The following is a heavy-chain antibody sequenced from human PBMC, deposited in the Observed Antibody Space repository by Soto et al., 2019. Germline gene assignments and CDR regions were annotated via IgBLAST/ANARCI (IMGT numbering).Heavy chain of an antibody. Sequence: SETLSLTCTVSGGSISSGGYYWSWIRQHPGKGLEWIGYIYYSGSTYYNPSLKSRVTISVDTSKNQFSLKLSSVTGADTAVYYCVGGFDRAKVGDWGQGTLVTVSS. V-gene: IGHV4-31*03. J-gene: IGHJ4*02. CDR3: VGGFDRAKVGD. D-gene: IGHD3-22*01. CDR1: GGSISSGGYY. CDR2: IYYSGST.